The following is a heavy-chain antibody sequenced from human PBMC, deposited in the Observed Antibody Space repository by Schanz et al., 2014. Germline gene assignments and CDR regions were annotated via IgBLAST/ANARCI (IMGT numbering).Heavy chain of an antibody. J-gene: IGHJ6*02. Sequence: QVQLQESGPGLVRPSETLSLTCTVSGVSISSFYWSWIRQSPGQGLKYFGYIYGGGMTIYHPSLKSRVTMTLDRSRNAFPLKLSSVTAADTAVYYCTRMSLRRGDYGGLDVWGQGTTVTVSS. CDR3: TRMSLRRGDYGGLDV. D-gene: IGHD3-10*01. CDR2: IYGGGMT. CDR1: GVSISSFY. V-gene: IGHV4-59*08.